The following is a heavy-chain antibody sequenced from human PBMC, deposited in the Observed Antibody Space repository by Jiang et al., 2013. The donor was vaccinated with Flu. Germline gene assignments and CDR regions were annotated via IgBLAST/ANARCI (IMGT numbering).Heavy chain of an antibody. CDR2: IYHSGST. CDR3: ARLTGDFEGYFDYFDY. D-gene: IGHD7-27*01. CDR1: GGSISSGGYS. V-gene: IGHV4-30-2*01. J-gene: IGHJ4*02. Sequence: GSGLVKPSQTLSLTCAVSGGSISSGGYSWSWIRQPPGKGLEWIGYIYHSGSTYYNPSLKSRVTISVDRSKNQFSLKLSSVTAADTAVYYCARLTGDFEGYFDYFDYWGQGTLVTVSS.